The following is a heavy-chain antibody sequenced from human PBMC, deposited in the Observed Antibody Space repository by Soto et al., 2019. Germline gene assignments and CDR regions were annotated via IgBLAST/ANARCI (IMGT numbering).Heavy chain of an antibody. J-gene: IGHJ6*02. CDR1: GVTVSTNY. V-gene: IGHV3-53*02. Sequence: EVQLVETGGGLIQPGGSLRLSCAASGVTVSTNYMRWVRQVPGKGLKWVSLINSAGTPYYADSVKGRFTVSGDTSKNTLYVQMSSMRAEATAVYFCARDKCNMIRGVRYGMDVWGQGTTVTVSS. CDR2: INSAGTP. D-gene: IGHD3-10*01. CDR3: ARDKCNMIRGVRYGMDV.